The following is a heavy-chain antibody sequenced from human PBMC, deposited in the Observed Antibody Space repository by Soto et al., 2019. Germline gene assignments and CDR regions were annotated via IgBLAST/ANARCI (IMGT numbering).Heavy chain of an antibody. CDR2: IYYSGST. CDR3: ARLSSGQTLFDY. J-gene: IGHJ4*02. CDR1: GGSISRSGYF. Sequence: SETLSLTCTVSGGSISRSGYFWGWIRQPPGKGLQWIGTIYYSGSTYINPSLKSRVTMSVDTAENQISLELSSVTAADTAVYYCARLSSGQTLFDYWGQGTLVTVSS. D-gene: IGHD3-22*01. V-gene: IGHV4-39*01.